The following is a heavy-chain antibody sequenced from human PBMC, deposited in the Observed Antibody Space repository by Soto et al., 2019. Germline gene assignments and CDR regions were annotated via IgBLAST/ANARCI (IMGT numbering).Heavy chain of an antibody. CDR1: GGSFSGYY. V-gene: IGHV4-34*01. J-gene: IGHJ4*02. D-gene: IGHD4-17*01. CDR2: INHSGST. Sequence: SETLSLTCAVYGGSFSGYYWSWIRQPPGKGLEWIGEINHSGSTNYNPSLKSRVTISVDTSKNQFSLKLNSVTAADTAVYYCARGRRTAVTIDYWGQGTLVTVPQ. CDR3: ARGRRTAVTIDY.